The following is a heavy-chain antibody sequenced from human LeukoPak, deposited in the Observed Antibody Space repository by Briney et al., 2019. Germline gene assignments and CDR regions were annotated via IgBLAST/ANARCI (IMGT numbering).Heavy chain of an antibody. Sequence: RSGGSLRLSCAASGFTFTNYWMHWARHAPGKGLVWVSRIDIDGTGTSYADSVKGRFTISRDNAKNTVSLQMNSLKAEDTAVYYCGTVFDHWGPGILVTVSS. CDR1: GFTFTNYW. CDR3: GTVFDH. V-gene: IGHV3-74*01. J-gene: IGHJ4*02. CDR2: IDIDGTGT.